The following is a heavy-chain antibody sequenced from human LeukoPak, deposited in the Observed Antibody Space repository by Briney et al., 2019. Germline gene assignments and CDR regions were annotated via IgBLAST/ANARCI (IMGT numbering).Heavy chain of an antibody. V-gene: IGHV5-51*01. CDR3: ARQEYCSGGSCYTWFDP. J-gene: IGHJ5*02. CDR1: GYRFTNYW. D-gene: IGHD2-15*01. CDR2: IYPADSDI. Sequence: GXSLKISFQGSGYRFTNYWIGWVRQMPGKGLEWMGIIYPADSDIRYSPSFQGQVTISADKSISTAYLQWSSLKASDTAMYYCARQEYCSGGSCYTWFDPWGQGTLVTVSS.